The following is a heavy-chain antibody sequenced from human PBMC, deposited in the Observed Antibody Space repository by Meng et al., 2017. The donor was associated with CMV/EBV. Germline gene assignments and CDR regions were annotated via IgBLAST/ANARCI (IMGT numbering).Heavy chain of an antibody. CDR2: IYYSGST. V-gene: IGHV4-39*07. CDR3: ARGLTMVRGVMPGH. CDR1: GGSISSSSYY. D-gene: IGHD3-10*01. Sequence: SETLSLTCTVSGGSISSSSYYSGWIRQPPGKGLEWIGSIYYSGSTYYNPSLKSRVTISVDTSKNQFSLKLSSVTAADTAVYYCARGLTMVRGVMPGHWGQGTLVTVSS. J-gene: IGHJ4*02.